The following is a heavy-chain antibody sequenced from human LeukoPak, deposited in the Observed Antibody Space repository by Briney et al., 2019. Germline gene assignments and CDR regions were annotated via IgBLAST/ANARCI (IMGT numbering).Heavy chain of an antibody. Sequence: GGSLRLSCAASGFTFSSYEMNWVRQAPGKGLEWVSYISSSGSTIYYADSVKGRFTISRDNAKNSLYLQMNSLRAEDTAVYYCARASDYDYVWGSYRNADYWGQGTLVTVSS. J-gene: IGHJ4*02. V-gene: IGHV3-48*03. D-gene: IGHD3-16*02. CDR2: ISSSGSTI. CDR1: GFTFSSYE. CDR3: ARASDYDYVWGSYRNADY.